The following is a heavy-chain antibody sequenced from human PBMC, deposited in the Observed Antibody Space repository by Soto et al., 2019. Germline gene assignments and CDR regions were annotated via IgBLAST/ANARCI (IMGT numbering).Heavy chain of an antibody. J-gene: IGHJ4*02. CDR3: ARKPLYCSGGSCPIKFDY. CDR1: GFTFSSYS. CDR2: ISSSSSYI. Sequence: GGSLRLSCAASGFTFSSYSMNWVRQAPGKGLEWVSSISSSSSYIYYADSVKGRFTISRDNAKNSLYLQMNSLRAEDTAVYYCARKPLYCSGGSCPIKFDYWGQGTLVTVSS. D-gene: IGHD2-15*01. V-gene: IGHV3-21*01.